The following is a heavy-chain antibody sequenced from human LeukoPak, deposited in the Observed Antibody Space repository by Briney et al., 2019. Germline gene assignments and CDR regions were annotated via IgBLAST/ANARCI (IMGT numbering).Heavy chain of an antibody. CDR1: GYTFTKYG. CDR2: ISAYNGNT. D-gene: IGHD3-22*01. CDR3: VRDPYDSSGGDRFDY. Sequence: AASVKVSCKASGYTFTKYGITWVRQAPGQGLEWMGWISAYNGNTNYAQKLQGRLTMTTETSTSTAYMELRNLRSDDTAMYYCVRDPYDSSGGDRFDYWGQGTLVTVSS. J-gene: IGHJ4*02. V-gene: IGHV1-18*01.